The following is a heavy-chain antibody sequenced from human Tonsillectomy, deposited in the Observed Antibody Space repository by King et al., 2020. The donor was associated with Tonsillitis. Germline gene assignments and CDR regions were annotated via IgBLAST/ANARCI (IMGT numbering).Heavy chain of an antibody. V-gene: IGHV4-31*03. CDR1: GGSISSGGYY. CDR3: ARVVSGSGYWYFDL. J-gene: IGHJ2*01. CDR2: IYYSGST. Sequence: QLQESGPGLVKPSQTLSLTCTVSGGSISSGGYYWSWIRQHPGKGLEWIGYIYYSGSTYYNPSLKSRVTISVDTSKNQFSLKLSSVTAADTAVYYSARVVSGSGYWYFDLWGRGTLVTVSS. D-gene: IGHD3-10*01.